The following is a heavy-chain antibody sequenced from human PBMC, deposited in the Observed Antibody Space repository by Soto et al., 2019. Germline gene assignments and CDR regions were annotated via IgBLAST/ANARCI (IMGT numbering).Heavy chain of an antibody. J-gene: IGHJ4*02. D-gene: IGHD6-13*01. V-gene: IGHV4-34*01. CDR1: GGSFSGYY. CDR3: ARGSAIAAAGTFPFDY. CDR2: INHSGST. Sequence: KPSETLSLTCAVYGGSFSGYYWSWIRQPPGKGLEWIGEINHSGSTNYNPSLKSRVTISVDTSKNQFSLKLSSVTAADTAVYYCARGSAIAAAGTFPFDYWGQGTLVTVSS.